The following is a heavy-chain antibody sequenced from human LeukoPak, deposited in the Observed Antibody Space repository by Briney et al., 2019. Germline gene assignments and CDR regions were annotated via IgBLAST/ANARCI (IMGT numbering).Heavy chain of an antibody. CDR3: ARVPRSYYYYYMDV. CDR1: AGSISGYH. CDR2: IYYSGSS. J-gene: IGHJ6*03. V-gene: IGHV4-59*01. Sequence: SETLSLTCNVSAGSISGYHWSWIRQPPGKGLEWLGYIYYSGSSNYNPSLKSRVTMSADTSKNQFSLKLSSVTAADTAVYYCARVPRSYYYYYMDVWGKGTTVTVSS.